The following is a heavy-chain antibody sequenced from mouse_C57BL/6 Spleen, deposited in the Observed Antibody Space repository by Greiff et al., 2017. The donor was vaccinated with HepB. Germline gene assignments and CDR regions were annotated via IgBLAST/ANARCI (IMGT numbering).Heavy chain of an antibody. V-gene: IGHV5-12*01. D-gene: IGHD3-2*02. CDR2: ISNGGGST. Sequence: EVKLMESGGGLVQPGGSLKLSCAASGFTFSDYYMYWVRQTPEKRLAWVAYISNGGGSTYYPDTVTGRFTISRDNAKNTLYLQMSRLKSEDTAMYYCARHGFSEGFAYWGQGTLVTVSA. CDR1: GFTFSDYY. CDR3: ARHGFSEGFAY. J-gene: IGHJ3*01.